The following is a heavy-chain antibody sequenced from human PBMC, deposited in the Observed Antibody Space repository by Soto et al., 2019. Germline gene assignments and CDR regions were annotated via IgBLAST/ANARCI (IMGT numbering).Heavy chain of an antibody. D-gene: IGHD2-15*01. V-gene: IGHV4-39*01. Sequence: SETLSLTCTVSGVSISSDSYYWGWIRQPPGKGLEWIGSIFYSGSTYYNPSLKSRVTISVDTSKNQFSLKLSSVTAADTAVYYCARHLTYCSAGSCYSDFPYYGMDVWGQGTTVTVSS. J-gene: IGHJ6*02. CDR3: ARHLTYCSAGSCYSDFPYYGMDV. CDR1: GVSISSDSYY. CDR2: IFYSGST.